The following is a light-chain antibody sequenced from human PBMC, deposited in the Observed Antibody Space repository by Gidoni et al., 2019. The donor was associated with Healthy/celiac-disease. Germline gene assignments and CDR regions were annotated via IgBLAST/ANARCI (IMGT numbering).Light chain of an antibody. Sequence: QSALTQPASVSGSPGQSIPIACTGTSRDVGGYNYVSWYQQRPGKAPKLMIYEVSNRPSGVSNRFSGSKSGNTASLTISGLQAEDEAGYYCSSYTSSSTVFGGGTKLTVL. CDR2: EVS. CDR1: SRDVGGYNY. CDR3: SSYTSSSTV. J-gene: IGLJ2*01. V-gene: IGLV2-14*01.